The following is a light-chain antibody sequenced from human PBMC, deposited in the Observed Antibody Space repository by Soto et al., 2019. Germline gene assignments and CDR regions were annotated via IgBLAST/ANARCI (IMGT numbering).Light chain of an antibody. Sequence: QSPLTQPRSVSGSPGQSVTISCTGTSSDVGDYNYVSWYQQYPGKAPKLVIYDVSKRPSGVPDRFSGSKSGNTASLTISGLQAEDEADYYCCSFAGSYTFWVFGGGTKVTVL. J-gene: IGLJ3*02. CDR3: CSFAGSYTFWV. V-gene: IGLV2-11*01. CDR2: DVS. CDR1: SSDVGDYNY.